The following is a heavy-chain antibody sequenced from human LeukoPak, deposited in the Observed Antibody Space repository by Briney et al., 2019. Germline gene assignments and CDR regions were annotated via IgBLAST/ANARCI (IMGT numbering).Heavy chain of an antibody. J-gene: IGHJ4*02. CDR2: IKSDGSET. CDR3: AIDPLRVAATN. Sequence: GGSLRLSCAASGFTFSSYWMHWVRQAPGKGLMWVSRIKSDGSETSYADSVKGRFTISRDNSNNTLYLQMNSLRAEDTAIYYCAIDPLRVAATNWGQGTLVTVSS. CDR1: GFTFSSYW. V-gene: IGHV3-74*01. D-gene: IGHD2-15*01.